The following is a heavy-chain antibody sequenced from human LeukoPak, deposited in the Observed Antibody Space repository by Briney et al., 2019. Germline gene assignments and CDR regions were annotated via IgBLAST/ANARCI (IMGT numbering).Heavy chain of an antibody. V-gene: IGHV4-34*01. D-gene: IGHD3-3*01. CDR2: ISHRGTS. CDR3: ARKRRRGYYLNSAFDM. Sequence: PSETLSLTCAVYGGSFSGYYWSWIRQPPGKGLEWIAEISHRGTSTYNPSLQSRVTVSVDASKNHFSLRVNSVIAADTAIYYCARKRRRGYYLNSAFDMWGQGTMVTVSS. CDR1: GGSFSGYY. J-gene: IGHJ3*02.